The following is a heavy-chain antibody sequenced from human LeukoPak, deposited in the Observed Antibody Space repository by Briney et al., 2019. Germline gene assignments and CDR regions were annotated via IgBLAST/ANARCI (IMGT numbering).Heavy chain of an antibody. D-gene: IGHD6-19*01. CDR3: ARGWVEQWLALGGFDYYYGMDV. V-gene: IGHV4-34*01. J-gene: IGHJ6*02. Sequence: PSETLSLTCAVYGGSFSGYYWSWIRQPPGKGLEWIGEINHSGSTNYNPSLKSRVTISVDTSKNQFSLKRSSVTAADTAVYYCARGWVEQWLALGGFDYYYGMDVWGQGTTVTVSS. CDR2: INHSGST. CDR1: GGSFSGYY.